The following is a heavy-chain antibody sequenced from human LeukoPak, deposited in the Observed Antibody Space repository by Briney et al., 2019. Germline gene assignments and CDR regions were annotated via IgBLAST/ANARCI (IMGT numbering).Heavy chain of an antibody. V-gene: IGHV4-38-2*02. CDR3: ARDRRGFDWFDY. D-gene: IGHD3-10*01. CDR2: IYHSGST. CDR1: GCSISSGYY. Sequence: PSETLSLTCTVSGCSISSGYYWGWIRQPPGKGLEWIGCIYHSGSTYYNPSLKSRVTISVDTSKNQFSLKVSSVTAADTAVYYCARDRRGFDWFDYWGQGTLVTVSS. J-gene: IGHJ5*01.